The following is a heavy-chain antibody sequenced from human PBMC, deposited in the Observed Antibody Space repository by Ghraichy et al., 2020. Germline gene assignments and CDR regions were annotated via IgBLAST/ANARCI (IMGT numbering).Heavy chain of an antibody. CDR3: ARVYSSGWKDHAFDI. J-gene: IGHJ3*02. V-gene: IGHV4-59*01. CDR2: IFYSGST. CDR1: GGSISSYY. D-gene: IGHD6-19*01. Sequence: SETLSLTCTVSGGSISSYYWSWIRQPPGKGLEWIGYIFYSGSTNYNPSLKSRVTISVDTSKNQFSLKLSSVTAADTAVYYCARVYSSGWKDHAFDIWGQGTMVTVSS.